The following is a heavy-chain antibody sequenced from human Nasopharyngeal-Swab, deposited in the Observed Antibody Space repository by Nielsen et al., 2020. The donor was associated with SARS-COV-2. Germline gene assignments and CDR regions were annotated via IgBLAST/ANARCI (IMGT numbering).Heavy chain of an antibody. CDR3: LVTMVRGVIHPIDY. D-gene: IGHD3-10*01. J-gene: IGHJ4*02. V-gene: IGHV3-15*01. CDR1: GFTFSNAW. Sequence: GGSLRLSCAASGFTFSNAWMSWVRQAPGKGLEWVGRIKSKTDGGTTDYAAPVKGRFTISRDDSKNTLYLQMNSLKTEDTAVYYCLVTMVRGVIHPIDYWGQGTLVTVSS. CDR2: IKSKTDGGTT.